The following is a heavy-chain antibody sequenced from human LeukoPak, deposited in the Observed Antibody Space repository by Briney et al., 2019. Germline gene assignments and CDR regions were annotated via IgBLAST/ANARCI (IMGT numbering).Heavy chain of an antibody. CDR3: ARGNCSSISRRGGDYYMDV. CDR2: INHSGST. J-gene: IGHJ6*03. Sequence: PSETLSLTCAVYGGSFSGYYWSWIRQPPGKGLEWIGEINHSGSTNYNPSLKSRVTISVDTSKNQFSLKLSSVTAADTAVYYCARGNCSSISRRGGDYYMDVWGKGTTVTVSS. D-gene: IGHD2-2*01. CDR1: GGSFSGYY. V-gene: IGHV4-34*01.